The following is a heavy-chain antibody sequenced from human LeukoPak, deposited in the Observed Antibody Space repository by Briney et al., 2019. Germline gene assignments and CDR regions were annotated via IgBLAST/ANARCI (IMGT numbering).Heavy chain of an antibody. V-gene: IGHV4-4*02. J-gene: IGHJ5*02. Sequence: SETLSLTCAVSGGSISSSNWWSWVRQPPGKGLEWIGEIYHSGSTNYNPSLKSRVTISVDKSKNQFSLKLSSVTAADTAVYYCARRRDCSGGSCYYRRGWFDPWGQGTLVTVSS. CDR3: ARRRDCSGGSCYYRRGWFDP. CDR1: GGSISSSNW. D-gene: IGHD2-15*01. CDR2: IYHSGST.